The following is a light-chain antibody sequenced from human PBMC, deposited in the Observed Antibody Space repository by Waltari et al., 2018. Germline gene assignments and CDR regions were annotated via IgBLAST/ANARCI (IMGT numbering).Light chain of an antibody. J-gene: IGKJ2*01. Sequence: DIVMTQSPESLAVSLGERATIRCKSSQTLLYSSNNKNYLSWYQQKPGQPPRLLMYWASTRESGVPDRFSGSGSGTDFTLTIGSLQAEDVAVYYCQQYYDIPYTFGQGTKLEIK. CDR3: QQYYDIPYT. V-gene: IGKV4-1*01. CDR2: WAS. CDR1: QTLLYSSNNKNY.